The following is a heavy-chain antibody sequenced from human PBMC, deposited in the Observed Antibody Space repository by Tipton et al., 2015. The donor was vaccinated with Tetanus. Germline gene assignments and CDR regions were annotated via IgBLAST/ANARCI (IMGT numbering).Heavy chain of an antibody. V-gene: IGHV3-33*01. CDR2: SWYDGTDT. CDR3: AGEADCSGGSCFSGDFDN. Sequence: SLRLSCAASGFIFSSYGIHWVRQAPGKGLEWVAVSWYDGTDTYYAESVKGRFTLSRDNSKNTLYLQMSSLRVEDTAIYYCAGEADCSGGSCFSGDFDNWGQGTQVTVSS. J-gene: IGHJ4*02. CDR1: GFIFSSYG. D-gene: IGHD2-15*01.